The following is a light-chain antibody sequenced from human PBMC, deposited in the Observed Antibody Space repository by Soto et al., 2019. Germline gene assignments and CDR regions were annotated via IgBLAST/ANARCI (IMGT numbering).Light chain of an antibody. V-gene: IGKV3-20*01. J-gene: IGKJ1*01. CDR3: QQYGSSGT. Sequence: EIVLTQSPGTLSLSPGERATLSCRASQSVSSSALAWYQQKPGQAPRRLIYGASSRATGIPDRFSGSGSGTDFTLTISRLEPEDFAVYYCQQYGSSGTFGQGTKVDIK. CDR2: GAS. CDR1: QSVSSSA.